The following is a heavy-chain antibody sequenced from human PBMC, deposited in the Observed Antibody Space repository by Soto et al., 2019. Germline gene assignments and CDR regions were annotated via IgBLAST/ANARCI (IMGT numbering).Heavy chain of an antibody. V-gene: IGHV4-59*08. CDR2: IYYSGST. D-gene: IGHD3-16*01. J-gene: IGHJ5*02. Sequence: KQSQTLSLTCTVSGGSISSYYWSWIRQPPGKGLEWIGYIYYSGSTNYNPSLKSRVTISVDTSKNQFSLKLSSVTAADTAVYYCARLLLRGGVLNWFDPWGQGTLVTVSS. CDR3: ARLLLRGGVLNWFDP. CDR1: GGSISSYY.